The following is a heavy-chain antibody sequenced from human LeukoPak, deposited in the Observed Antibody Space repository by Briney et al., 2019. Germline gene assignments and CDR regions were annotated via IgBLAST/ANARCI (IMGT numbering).Heavy chain of an antibody. V-gene: IGHV3-30-3*01. Sequence: PGGSLRLSRAASGFTFSEYAMHWVRQAPGKGLEWVAVISYDGRQKYYGDSVKGRFTISRDNPKNTLYLQMNSLRDDDTAVYYCARVFLERLTSGYFDNWGQGTLVTVSP. CDR1: GFTFSEYA. J-gene: IGHJ4*02. D-gene: IGHD3-3*01. CDR2: ISYDGRQK. CDR3: ARVFLERLTSGYFDN.